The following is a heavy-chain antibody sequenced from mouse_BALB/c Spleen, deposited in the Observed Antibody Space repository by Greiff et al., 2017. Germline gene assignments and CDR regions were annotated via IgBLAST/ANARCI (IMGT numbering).Heavy chain of an antibody. CDR3: ARSTYYGYFDV. V-gene: IGHV14-3*02. CDR2: IDPANGNT. Sequence: VQLQQSGAELVKPGASVKLSCTASGFNIKDTYMHWVKQRPEQGLEWIGRIDPANGNTKYDPKFQGKATITADTSSNTAYLQLSSLTSEDTAVYYCARSTYYGYFDVWGAGTTVTVSS. D-gene: IGHD2-10*01. J-gene: IGHJ1*01. CDR1: GFNIKDTY.